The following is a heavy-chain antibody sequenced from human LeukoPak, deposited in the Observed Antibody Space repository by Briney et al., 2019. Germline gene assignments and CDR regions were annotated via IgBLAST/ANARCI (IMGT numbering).Heavy chain of an antibody. CDR3: AKDKGREGGY. J-gene: IGHJ4*02. CDR2: ISSEGNEK. D-gene: IGHD1-26*01. V-gene: IGHV3-30*18. CDR1: GFTFSSYG. Sequence: GGSLRLSCAASGFTFSSYGMHWVRQAPGKGLEWVAVISSEGNEKFYADSVKGRFTISRDNSKNTLNLQMNSLRVEDTAVYYCAKDKGREGGYWGQGTLVTVSS.